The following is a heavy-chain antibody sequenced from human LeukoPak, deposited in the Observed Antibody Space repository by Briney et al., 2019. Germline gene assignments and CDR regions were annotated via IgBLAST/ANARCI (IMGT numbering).Heavy chain of an antibody. J-gene: IGHJ6*02. Sequence: PSETLSLTCTVSGGSISSYYWSWFRQPPGKGLEWIGYIYYSGSTNYNPSLKSRVTISVDTSKNQFSLKLSSVTAADTAMYYGARHGDYSHPDYYYYGMDVWGQGTTVTVSS. V-gene: IGHV4-59*08. CDR3: ARHGDYSHPDYYYYGMDV. D-gene: IGHD4-17*01. CDR1: GGSISSYY. CDR2: IYYSGST.